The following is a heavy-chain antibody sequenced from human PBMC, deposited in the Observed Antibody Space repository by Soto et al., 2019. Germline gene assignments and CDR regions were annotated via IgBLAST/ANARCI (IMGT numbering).Heavy chain of an antibody. J-gene: IGHJ4*02. CDR2: ILMDGSNE. V-gene: IGHV3-30*18. CDR3: AKVFWGGYCSTSSCYVLDS. Sequence: QVHLVESGGDVVQPGRSLRLSCAASGFTFSYFGMHWVRQAPGKGLEWVADILMDGSNEHYVDSVKGRFTISRDNSKNTLYLQMNSLRVEDTAVYYCAKVFWGGYCSTSSCYVLDSWGQGTLVTVSS. D-gene: IGHD2-2*03. CDR1: GFTFSYFG.